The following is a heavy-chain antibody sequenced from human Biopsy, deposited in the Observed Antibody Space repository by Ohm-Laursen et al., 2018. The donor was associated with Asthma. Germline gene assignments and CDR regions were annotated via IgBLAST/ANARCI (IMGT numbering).Heavy chain of an antibody. Sequence: SLRLSCAASGFTFSTYGMHWVRQAPGKGLEWVAFIAWDGINSYYADSVKGRFTISRDNSRNTLYLQKNSLRADDTAVYYCARAGGSDLGGGLDVWGQGTTVIVSS. CDR3: ARAGGSDLGGGLDV. CDR1: GFTFSTYG. D-gene: IGHD3-16*01. V-gene: IGHV3-30*03. J-gene: IGHJ6*02. CDR2: IAWDGINS.